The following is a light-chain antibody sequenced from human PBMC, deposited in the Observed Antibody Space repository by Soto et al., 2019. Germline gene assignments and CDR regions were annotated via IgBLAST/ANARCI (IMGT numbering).Light chain of an antibody. V-gene: IGKV2-28*01. J-gene: IGKJ2*01. CDR3: VQGLYTPRA. CDR1: QNLLHSNGYNY. CDR2: VGS. Sequence: EIVMTQSPLSLPVTPGEPASISCRSSQNLLHSNGYNYLNWYLQKPGQSPQLLIYVGSTRASGVPDRLSGGGSGTDFTLKISRVEAEDVGVYYCVQGLYTPRAFGQGTKLEIK.